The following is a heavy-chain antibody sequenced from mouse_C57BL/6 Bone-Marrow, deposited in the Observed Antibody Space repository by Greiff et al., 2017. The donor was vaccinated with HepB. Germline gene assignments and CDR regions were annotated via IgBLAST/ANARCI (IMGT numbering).Heavy chain of an antibody. Sequence: VQLQESGPELVKPGASVKISCKASGYAFSSSWMNWVKQRPGKGLEWIGRIYPGDGDTNYNGKFKGKATLTADKSSSTAYMQLSSLTSEDSAVYFCAKDYSNVRVWFAYWGQGTLVTVSA. CDR1: GYAFSSSW. CDR3: AKDYSNVRVWFAY. V-gene: IGHV1-82*01. D-gene: IGHD2-5*01. CDR2: IYPGDGDT. J-gene: IGHJ3*01.